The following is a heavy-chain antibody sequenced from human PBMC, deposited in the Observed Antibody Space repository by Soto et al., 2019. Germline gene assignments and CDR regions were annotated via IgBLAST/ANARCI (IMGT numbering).Heavy chain of an antibody. V-gene: IGHV4-34*01. CDR1: GGSFSGYY. CDR3: ARDHYYGSGSYYNVGLDY. J-gene: IGHJ4*02. D-gene: IGHD3-10*01. Sequence: SETLSLTCAVYGGSFSGYYWSWIRQPPGKGLEWIGEINHSGSTNYNPSLKSRVTISVDTSKNQFSLKLSSVTAADTAVYYCARDHYYGSGSYYNVGLDYWGQGTLVTVS. CDR2: INHSGST.